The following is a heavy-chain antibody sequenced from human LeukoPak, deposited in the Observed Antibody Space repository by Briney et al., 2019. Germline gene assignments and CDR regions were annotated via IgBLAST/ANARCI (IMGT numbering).Heavy chain of an antibody. Sequence: GGSLRLSCAASGFIVSSNYMSWVRQVPGKGLECVSILYSGGTMSYGDSVKDRFIISRDNAKNTLYLQMNSLRVEDTAVYYCARVGYHQGRGGGLDVWGQGTTVIVSS. CDR1: GFIVSSNY. J-gene: IGHJ6*02. D-gene: IGHD2-15*01. CDR2: LYSGGTM. V-gene: IGHV3-66*01. CDR3: ARVGYHQGRGGGLDV.